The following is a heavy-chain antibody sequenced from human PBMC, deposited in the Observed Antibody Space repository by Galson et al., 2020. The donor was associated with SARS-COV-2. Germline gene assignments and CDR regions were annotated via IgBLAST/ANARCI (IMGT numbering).Heavy chain of an antibody. CDR1: GYTFTSYG. Sequence: ASVKVSCKASGYTFTSYGISWVRQAPGQGLEWMGWISAYNGNTNYAQKLQGRVTMTTDTSTSTAYRALRSLRSDDPAVYYCARDGDIVATPFIPWGQGTLVTGSS. CDR2: ISAYNGNT. V-gene: IGHV1-18*01. CDR3: ARDGDIVATPFIP. D-gene: IGHD5-12*01. J-gene: IGHJ5*02.